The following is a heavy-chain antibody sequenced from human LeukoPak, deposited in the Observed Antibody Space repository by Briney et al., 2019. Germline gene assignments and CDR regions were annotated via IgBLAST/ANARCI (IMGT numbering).Heavy chain of an antibody. J-gene: IGHJ5*02. V-gene: IGHV3-7*01. CDR1: GFTFSSYW. D-gene: IGHD3-10*01. CDR2: IKQDGSEK. Sequence: SGGFLRLSCVASGFTFSSYWMSWVRQTPGKGLEWVANIKQDGSEKNYVDSVKGRFTISRDNAKNSLYLQMNSLRADDTAVYYCARERGSGSYHPFDPWGQGTLATVSS. CDR3: ARERGSGSYHPFDP.